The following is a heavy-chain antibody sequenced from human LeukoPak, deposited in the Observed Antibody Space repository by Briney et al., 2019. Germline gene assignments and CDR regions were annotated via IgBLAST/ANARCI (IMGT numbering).Heavy chain of an antibody. CDR1: GFTATNNY. J-gene: IGHJ4*02. CDR3: ARDRGAAAGD. V-gene: IGHV3-53*01. CDR2: IYSGGST. Sequence: PGGSLRLSCVASGFTATNNYMSWVRQAPGKGLEWVAVIYSGGSTQYADSVKGRFTISRDNSKNTLYLQMNSLRADDTAVYYCARDRGAAAGDWGQGTLVTVSS. D-gene: IGHD6-13*01.